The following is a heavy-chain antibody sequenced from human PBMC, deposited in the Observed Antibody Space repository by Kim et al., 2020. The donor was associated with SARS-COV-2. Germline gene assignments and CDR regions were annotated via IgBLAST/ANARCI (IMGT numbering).Heavy chain of an antibody. CDR1: GYTVTYRF. D-gene: IGHD6-13*01. CDR2: ITPFNGNT. V-gene: IGHV1-45*02. Sequence: SVKVSCKASGYTVTYRFLHWVRQAPGQALEWMGWITPFNGNTNYAQKFQGRVTISGDRYMTTAYMELSSLRSEDTAMYYCVTRLAAAGPPYAMDVWGQGTTVTVS. J-gene: IGHJ6*02. CDR3: VTRLAAAGPPYAMDV.